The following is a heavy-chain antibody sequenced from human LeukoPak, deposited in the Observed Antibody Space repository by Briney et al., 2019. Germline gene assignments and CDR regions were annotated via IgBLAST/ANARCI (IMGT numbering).Heavy chain of an antibody. V-gene: IGHV4-31*03. CDR1: GGSISSGGYY. CDR2: IYYIGST. J-gene: IGHJ4*02. CDR3: ARDSDGPLEY. Sequence: PSETLSLTCTVSGGSISSGGYYWSWIRQHPGKGLEWIGYIYYIGSTYYNPSLKSRVTISVDTSKNQFSLKLSSVTAADTAVYYCARDSDGPLEYWGQGTLVTVSS. D-gene: IGHD5-24*01.